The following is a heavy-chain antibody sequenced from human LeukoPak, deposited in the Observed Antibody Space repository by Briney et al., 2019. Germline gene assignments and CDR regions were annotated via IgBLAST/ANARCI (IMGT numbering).Heavy chain of an antibody. D-gene: IGHD5/OR15-5a*01. Sequence: GESLQISCQGSGYSFTSYWIGWVRQVPGKGLEWMGIIYPGDSDTRYSPSFQGQVTISADKSINTAYLQWSSLKASDTAMYYCVRRLETSEWFGPWGQGTLVTVSS. CDR3: VRRLETSEWFGP. CDR1: GYSFTSYW. CDR2: IYPGDSDT. V-gene: IGHV5-51*01. J-gene: IGHJ5*02.